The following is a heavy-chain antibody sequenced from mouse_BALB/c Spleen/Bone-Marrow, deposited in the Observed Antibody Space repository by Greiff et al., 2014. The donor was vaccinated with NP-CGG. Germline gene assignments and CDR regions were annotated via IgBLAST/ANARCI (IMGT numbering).Heavy chain of an antibody. Sequence: VKVVESGGDLVKPGGSLKLSCAASGFSFSGYGMSWVRQTPDKRLEWVATIGVGGTYTYYPDSVKGRFTISRDNAKNTLYLRMISLKSEDTAMYYCARPFTTVVATVFAYWGQGTLVTVSA. D-gene: IGHD1-1*01. V-gene: IGHV5-6*01. CDR2: IGVGGTYT. CDR1: GFSFSGYG. J-gene: IGHJ3*01. CDR3: ARPFTTVVATVFAY.